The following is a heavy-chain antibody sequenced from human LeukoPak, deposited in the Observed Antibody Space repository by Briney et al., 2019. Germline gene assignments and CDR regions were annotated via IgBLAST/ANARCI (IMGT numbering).Heavy chain of an antibody. CDR1: GFTFSNYA. CDR2: ISRSHYTT. J-gene: IGHJ4*02. Sequence: GGSLRLSCAASGFTFSNYAMAWVRQAPGGGLEWVSAISRSHYTTYYTDSVKGRFTISRDNSKNTVYVQMNSLRAEDTAVYYCAKDSYSGSGTFYMGSFDYWGQGVLVTVSS. V-gene: IGHV3-23*01. CDR3: AKDSYSGSGTFYMGSFDY. D-gene: IGHD3-10*01.